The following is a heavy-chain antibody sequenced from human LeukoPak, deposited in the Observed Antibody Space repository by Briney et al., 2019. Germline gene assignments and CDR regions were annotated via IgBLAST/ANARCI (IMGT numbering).Heavy chain of an antibody. Sequence: GESLRLSCAASGFTFSGYYMSWLRQAPGKGLEWVAHINRDGSEKYYVDSLKGRFTISRDNAKNSLYLQMNSLRAEDTAVYYCARDLIRGSYFYDYWGQGTLVTVSS. CDR3: ARDLIRGSYFYDY. CDR2: INRDGSEK. J-gene: IGHJ4*02. D-gene: IGHD1-26*01. V-gene: IGHV3-7*01. CDR1: GFTFSGYY.